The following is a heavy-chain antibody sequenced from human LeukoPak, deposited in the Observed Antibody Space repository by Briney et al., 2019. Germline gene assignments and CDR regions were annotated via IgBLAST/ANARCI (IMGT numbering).Heavy chain of an antibody. J-gene: IGHJ6*02. CDR1: GDSVSSNSAA. CDR2: TYYKSTWYN. D-gene: IGHD1-26*01. V-gene: IGHV6-1*01. CDR3: TKTGVGSGSHYYYYGMDD. Sequence: SQTLSLACAVSGDSVSSNSAAWNWIRQSPSRGLEWLGRTYYKSTWYNDSAVSVKGRITINSDTSKNQFSLQLNTVTPEDTAVYYCTKTGVGSGSHYYYYGMDDWGQGTTVTVSS.